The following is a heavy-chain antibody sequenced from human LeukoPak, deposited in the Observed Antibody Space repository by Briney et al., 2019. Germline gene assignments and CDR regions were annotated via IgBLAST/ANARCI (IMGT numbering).Heavy chain of an antibody. J-gene: IGHJ3*02. Sequence: SETLSLTCTVSGGSISSSSYYWGWIRQPPGKGLEWIGSIYYSGSTYYNPSLKSRVTISVDTSKNQFSLKLSSVTAADTAVYYCATPNASVAAAGLYDAFDIWGQGTMVTVSS. V-gene: IGHV4-39*07. CDR2: IYYSGST. CDR3: ATPNASVAAAGLYDAFDI. CDR1: GGSISSSSYY. D-gene: IGHD6-13*01.